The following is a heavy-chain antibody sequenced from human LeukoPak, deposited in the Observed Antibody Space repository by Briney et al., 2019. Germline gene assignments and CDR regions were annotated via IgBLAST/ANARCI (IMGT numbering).Heavy chain of an antibody. V-gene: IGHV3-7*01. J-gene: IGHJ4*02. CDR2: INEGGSEI. Sequence: PGGSLTLSCVASGFTFSGFWWNWVRQAPGGGLEWVANINEGGSEINYVDSVEGRFIISRDNARNSLYLQMRGVRAEDTAVYYCARGHYDDYCGQGTLVTVSS. CDR1: GFTFSGFW. CDR3: ARGHYDDY.